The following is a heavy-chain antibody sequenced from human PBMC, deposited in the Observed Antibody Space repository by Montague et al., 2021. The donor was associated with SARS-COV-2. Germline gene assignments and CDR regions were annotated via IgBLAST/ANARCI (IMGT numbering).Heavy chain of an antibody. V-gene: IGHV4-59*01. Sequence: SETLSLTCTVYGGSISSYYWAWIRQSPGKGLEWIGNINYSGSTXXXPSXXXRVTISVDTSKNQFSLNLSSVTAADTAVYYCARNLVVLYWYGMDVWGPGTTVTVSS. CDR1: GGSISSYY. D-gene: IGHD2-8*02. CDR3: ARNLVVLYWYGMDV. J-gene: IGHJ6*02. CDR2: INYSGST.